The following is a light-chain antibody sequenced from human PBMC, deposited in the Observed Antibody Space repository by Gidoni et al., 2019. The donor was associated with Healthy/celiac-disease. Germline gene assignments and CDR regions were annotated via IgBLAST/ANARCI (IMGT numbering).Light chain of an antibody. V-gene: IGKV1-33*01. CDR2: DAS. Sequence: DIQMTQSPPSLSASVGDRFTITCQASQDISNYLNWYQQKPGKASKLLIYDASNLETGVPSRFSGSGSGTDFTFTISSLQPEDIATYYCQQYDNLPLTFGGGTKVEIK. CDR1: QDISNY. J-gene: IGKJ4*01. CDR3: QQYDNLPLT.